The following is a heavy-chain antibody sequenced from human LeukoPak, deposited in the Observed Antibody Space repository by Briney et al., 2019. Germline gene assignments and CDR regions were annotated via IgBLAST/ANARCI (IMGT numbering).Heavy chain of an antibody. CDR1: GGSISSYY. CDR2: INHSGST. V-gene: IGHV4-34*01. Sequence: SETLSLTCTVSGGSISSYYWSWIRQPPGKGLEWIGEINHSGSTNYNPSLKSRVTISVDTSKNQFSLKLSSVTAADTAVYYCARGEVTTFGMDVWGQGTTVTVSS. J-gene: IGHJ6*02. CDR3: ARGEVTTFGMDV. D-gene: IGHD4-17*01.